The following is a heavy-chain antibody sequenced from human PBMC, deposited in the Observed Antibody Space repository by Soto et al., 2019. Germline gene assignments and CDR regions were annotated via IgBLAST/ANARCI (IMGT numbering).Heavy chain of an antibody. CDR2: IYYSGST. V-gene: IGHV4-59*08. CDR1: GGSISSYY. CDR3: ASQLADAFDI. Sequence: SETLSLTCTVSGGSISSYYWSWIRQPPGKGLEWIGYIYYSGSTNYNPPLKSRVTISVDTSKNQFSLKLSSVTAADTAVYYCASQLADAFDIWGQGTMVTVSS. J-gene: IGHJ3*02.